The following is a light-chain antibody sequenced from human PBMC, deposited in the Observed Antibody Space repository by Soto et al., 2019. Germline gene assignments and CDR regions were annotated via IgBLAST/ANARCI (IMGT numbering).Light chain of an antibody. Sequence: QSVLTQPASVSGSPGQSITISCTGTSSDVGSYNLVSWYQQHPGKAPKLMIYEVSKRPSGVSNRFSGSKSGNTASLTISGLQAEVEADYYCCSYAGSSTLVFGTGTKVTVL. CDR2: EVS. CDR1: SSDVGSYNL. J-gene: IGLJ1*01. V-gene: IGLV2-23*02. CDR3: CSYAGSSTLV.